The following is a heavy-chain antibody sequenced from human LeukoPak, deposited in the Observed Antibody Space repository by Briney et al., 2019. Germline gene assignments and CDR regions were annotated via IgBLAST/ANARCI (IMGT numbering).Heavy chain of an antibody. CDR1: GFTVSSNY. V-gene: IGHV3-23*01. J-gene: IGHJ2*01. CDR3: AKRATMIVVAPWGYFDL. CDR2: ISGSSGST. D-gene: IGHD3-22*01. Sequence: PGGSLRLSCAASGFTVSSNYMSWVRQAPGKGLEWVSAISGSSGSTYYADSVKGRFTISRDNSKNTLYLQMNSLRAEDTAVYYCAKRATMIVVAPWGYFDLWGRGTLVTVSS.